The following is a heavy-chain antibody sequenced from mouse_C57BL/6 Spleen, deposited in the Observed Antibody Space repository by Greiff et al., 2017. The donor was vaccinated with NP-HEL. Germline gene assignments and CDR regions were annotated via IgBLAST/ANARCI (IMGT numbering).Heavy chain of an antibody. CDR2: INPNNGGT. Sequence: EVQLQQSGPELVKPGASVKIPCKASGYTFTDYNMDWVKQSHGKSLEWIGDINPNNGGTIYNQKFKGKATLTVDKSSSTAYMELRSLTSEDTAVYYCARAYYGRASMDYWGQGTSVTVSS. D-gene: IGHD1-1*01. CDR3: ARAYYGRASMDY. CDR1: GYTFTDYN. V-gene: IGHV1-18*01. J-gene: IGHJ4*01.